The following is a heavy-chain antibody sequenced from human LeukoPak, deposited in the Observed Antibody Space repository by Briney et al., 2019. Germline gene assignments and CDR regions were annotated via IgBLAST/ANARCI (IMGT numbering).Heavy chain of an antibody. CDR1: GGTFSSYA. Sequence: ASVKVSCKASGGTFSSYAISWVRQAPGQGLEGMGGIIPIFGTANYAQKFQGRVTITADKSTSTAYMELSSLRSEDTAVYYCATATGYGDAFDIWGQGTMVTVSS. CDR3: ATATGYGDAFDI. V-gene: IGHV1-69*06. CDR2: IIPIFGTA. D-gene: IGHD2-15*01. J-gene: IGHJ3*02.